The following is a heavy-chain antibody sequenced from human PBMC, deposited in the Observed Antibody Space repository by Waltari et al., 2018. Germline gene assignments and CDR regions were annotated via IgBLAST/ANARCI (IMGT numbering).Heavy chain of an antibody. J-gene: IGHJ4*02. V-gene: IGHV4-38-2*01. Sequence: QVQLQESGPGLVKPSETLSLTCAVSDYSISSGYAWGWIRQPPGKGLEWIGQIFGGSVSTYYHPSRKSRVTISKDTSKNQFSLKLSSVTAADTAVYYCARLMGYGSAYHNSLDVWGRGLLVTVSS. D-gene: IGHD6-19*01. CDR2: IFGGSVST. CDR1: DYSISSGYA. CDR3: ARLMGYGSAYHNSLDV.